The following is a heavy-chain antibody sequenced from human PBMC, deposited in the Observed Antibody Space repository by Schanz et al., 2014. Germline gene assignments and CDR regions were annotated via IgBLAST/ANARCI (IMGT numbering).Heavy chain of an antibody. CDR1: GGTFNSYA. J-gene: IGHJ3*02. Sequence: QVQLVQSGAEVKKPGSSVKVSCKASGGTFNSYAISWVRQAPGQGLEWMGRIIPILGIANYAQKFQGRVTITADKFTGTAYMELTSLRSEDTAGDYCARTQPGGSTSLIVFDIWGQGTLVTVSS. V-gene: IGHV1-69*04. CDR2: IIPILGIA. D-gene: IGHD2-2*01. CDR3: ARTQPGGSTSLIVFDI.